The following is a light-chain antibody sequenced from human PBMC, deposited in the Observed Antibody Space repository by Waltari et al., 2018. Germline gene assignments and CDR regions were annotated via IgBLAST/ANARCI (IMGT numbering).Light chain of an antibody. CDR3: QQYNSFSRT. J-gene: IGKJ1*01. CDR2: KAS. Sequence: DLQMTQSPPTLSASIGARVPITCRASQSISSSLAWYQQNPGKAPKLLIYKASTLESGVPSRFSGSGSGTEFTLTISSLQPGDFATYYCQQYNSFSRTFGQGTKVDIK. CDR1: QSISSS. V-gene: IGKV1-5*03.